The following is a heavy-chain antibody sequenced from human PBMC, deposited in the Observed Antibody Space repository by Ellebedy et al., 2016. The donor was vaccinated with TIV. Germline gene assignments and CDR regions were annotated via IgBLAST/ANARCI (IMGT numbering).Heavy chain of an antibody. D-gene: IGHD3-3*01. Sequence: GGSLRLXCAASGFTFSSYAMNWVRQAPGKGLEWVSIIRSSGGGADYADSVKGRFTISRDNSKNTLYLQMNSLRAEDTAVYYCAKAAGLGLLRFLEWLFFDYWGQGTLVTVSS. CDR3: AKAAGLGLLRFLEWLFFDY. CDR1: GFTFSSYA. J-gene: IGHJ4*02. V-gene: IGHV3-23*01. CDR2: IRSSGGGA.